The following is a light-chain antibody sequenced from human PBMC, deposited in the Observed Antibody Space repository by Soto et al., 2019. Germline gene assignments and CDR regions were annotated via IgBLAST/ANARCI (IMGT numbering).Light chain of an antibody. CDR3: NSYTTSGTYV. J-gene: IGLJ1*01. Sequence: QSALTQPASVSGSPGQSITISCGGSRDDVGGYDYVSWYQHHPGKAPKVMIYDVTNRPSGVSDRFSGSKSGNTASLTISGLQAEDEADYYCNSYTTSGTYVFGTGTQLTVL. V-gene: IGLV2-14*03. CDR1: RDDVGGYDY. CDR2: DVT.